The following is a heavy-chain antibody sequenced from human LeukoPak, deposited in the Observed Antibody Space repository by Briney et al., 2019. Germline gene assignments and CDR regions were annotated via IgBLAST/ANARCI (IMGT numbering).Heavy chain of an antibody. CDR1: GFTFSSYA. D-gene: IGHD5-12*01. Sequence: GGSLRLSCAASGFTFSSYAMSWVRQAPGKGLEWVSAISGSGGSTYYADSVKGRFTISRDNSKNTLYPQMNSLRAEDTAVYYCAKDSVKKWLLRGIFDYWGQGTLVTVSS. J-gene: IGHJ4*02. CDR2: ISGSGGST. V-gene: IGHV3-23*01. CDR3: AKDSVKKWLLRGIFDY.